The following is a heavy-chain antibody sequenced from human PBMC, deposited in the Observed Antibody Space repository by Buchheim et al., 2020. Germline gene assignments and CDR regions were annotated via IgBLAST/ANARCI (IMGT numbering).Heavy chain of an antibody. CDR3: ARAPGYCSGGSCFRPNYYYYGMDV. Sequence: QVQLVQSGAEVKKPGASVKVSCKASGYTFTSYDINWVRQATGQGLEWMGWMNPNSGNKGYAQKFQGRVTMTRNTSISTAYIELSSLRSEDTAVYYCARAPGYCSGGSCFRPNYYYYGMDVWGKGTT. D-gene: IGHD2-15*01. V-gene: IGHV1-8*01. J-gene: IGHJ6*04. CDR1: GYTFTSYD. CDR2: MNPNSGNK.